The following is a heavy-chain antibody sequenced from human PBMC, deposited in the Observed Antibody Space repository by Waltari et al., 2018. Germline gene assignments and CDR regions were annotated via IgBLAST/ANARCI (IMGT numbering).Heavy chain of an antibody. CDR3: ARRRAGAATPYNWYYP. J-gene: IGHJ5*02. CDR2: MNPSSGHT. Sequence: QVQLVQSGAAVRKPGASVKVSCKASGYTFTTHALNGVRQAAGQGLEWVGWMNPSSGHTDYAQNFQGRVTMTRDTSISTAYMELTGLTSEDTAVYYCARRRAGAATPYNWYYPWGQGTPVTVSS. CDR1: GYTFTTHA. V-gene: IGHV1-8*02. D-gene: IGHD2-15*01.